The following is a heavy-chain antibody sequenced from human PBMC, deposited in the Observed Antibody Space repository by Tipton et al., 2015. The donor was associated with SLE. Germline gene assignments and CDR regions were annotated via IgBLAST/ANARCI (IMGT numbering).Heavy chain of an antibody. CDR3: ARDCYGGNSACFDY. Sequence: TLSLTCTVSGGSISSYYWSWIRQPPGKGLEWIGYIYYSGSTNYNPSLKSRVTISVDTSKNQSSLKLSSVTAADTAVYYCARDCYGGNSACFDYWGQGTLVTVSS. CDR1: GGSISSYY. J-gene: IGHJ4*02. CDR2: IYYSGST. V-gene: IGHV4-59*01. D-gene: IGHD4-23*01.